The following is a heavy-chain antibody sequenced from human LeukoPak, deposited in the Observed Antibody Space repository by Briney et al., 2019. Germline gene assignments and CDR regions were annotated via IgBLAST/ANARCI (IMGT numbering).Heavy chain of an antibody. J-gene: IGHJ4*02. Sequence: GGSLRLSCAASGFTFSSYPMTWVRQAPGQGLEWVSSISATGGNTYHADSVKGRFTISRDISKNTLYLQMSSLRAEDTATYYCAKSRASSGVAPAGYDYWGQGTLVTVSS. CDR3: AKSRASSGVAPAGYDY. V-gene: IGHV3-23*01. CDR2: ISATGGNT. CDR1: GFTFSSYP. D-gene: IGHD6-13*01.